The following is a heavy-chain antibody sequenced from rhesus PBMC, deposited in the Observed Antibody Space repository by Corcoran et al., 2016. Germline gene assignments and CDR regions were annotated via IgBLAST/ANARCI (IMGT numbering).Heavy chain of an antibody. CDR1: GYTFTDYY. CDR3: ARDSPYRDKYFDL. D-gene: IGHD4-23*01. CDR2: INPYTGNT. V-gene: IGHV1S2*01. Sequence: QVQLVQSGAEVKKPGSSVKVSCKASGYTFTDYYMHWVRQAPRQRLEWMGWINPYTGNTKYAKKCQGRVTMTRDTSTSTAYMELSSLRSEDTAVYYCARDSPYRDKYFDLWGPGTPITISS. J-gene: IGHJ2*01.